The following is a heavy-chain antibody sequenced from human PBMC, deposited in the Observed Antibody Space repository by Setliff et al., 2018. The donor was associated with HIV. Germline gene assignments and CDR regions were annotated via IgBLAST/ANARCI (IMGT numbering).Heavy chain of an antibody. CDR3: ARDYCGGDCYFPYYYYGMDV. Sequence: PSETLSLTCSVSGYSMRSGYYGGWIRQPPGKGLEWIGSVYYSGSTYYNPSLKSRVTISVDTSKNQFSLKLSSVTAADTAVYYCARDYCGGDCYFPYYYYGMDVWGQGTTVTVTS. CDR1: GYSMRSGYY. CDR2: VYYSGST. J-gene: IGHJ6*02. D-gene: IGHD2-21*02. V-gene: IGHV4-38-2*02.